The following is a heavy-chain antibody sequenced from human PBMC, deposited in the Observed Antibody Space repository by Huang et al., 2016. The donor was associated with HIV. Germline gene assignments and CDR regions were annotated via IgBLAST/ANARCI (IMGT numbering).Heavy chain of an antibody. J-gene: IGHJ4*02. Sequence: QVQLVQSGAEVKKPGASVNVSCKASGYTFSNYDINWVRQAPGQGLEWRGWMNPNSGNTGYARKFQGRVTMTRSTSISTAYMELSRLRFEDTAVYYCATLPPVNYGRSGGRVRDYWGQGSLVTVSS. CDR3: ATLPPVNYGRSGGRVRDY. V-gene: IGHV1-8*01. D-gene: IGHD2-15*01. CDR2: MNPNSGNT. CDR1: GYTFSNYD.